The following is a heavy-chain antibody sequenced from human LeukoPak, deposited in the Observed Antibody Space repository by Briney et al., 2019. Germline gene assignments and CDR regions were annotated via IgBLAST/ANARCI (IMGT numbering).Heavy chain of an antibody. Sequence: SVKVSCKAAGGTFSSYAISWVRQAPGQGLEWMGGIIPIFGTANYAQKFQGRVTITTDESTSTAYMELSSLRSEDTAVYYCARGGIAAAGTNFDYWGQGTLVTVSS. CDR3: ARGGIAAAGTNFDY. CDR2: IIPIFGTA. J-gene: IGHJ4*02. V-gene: IGHV1-69*05. CDR1: GGTFSSYA. D-gene: IGHD6-13*01.